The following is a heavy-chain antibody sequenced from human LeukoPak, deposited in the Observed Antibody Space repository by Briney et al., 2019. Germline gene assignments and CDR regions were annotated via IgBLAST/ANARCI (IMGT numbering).Heavy chain of an antibody. CDR3: ARMIGDDAFDI. CDR1: GGSISSSSYY. V-gene: IGHV4-39*01. D-gene: IGHD3-22*01. Sequence: SETLSLTCTVSGGSISSSSYYWDWIRQPPGKGLEWIGTIYYSGSTYYNPSLKSRVTISVDTSRNQFSLKLSSVTATDTAVYYCARMIGDDAFDIWGQGTMVTVSS. J-gene: IGHJ3*02. CDR2: IYYSGST.